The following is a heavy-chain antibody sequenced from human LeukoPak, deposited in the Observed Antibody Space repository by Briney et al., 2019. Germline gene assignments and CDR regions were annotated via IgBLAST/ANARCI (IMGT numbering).Heavy chain of an antibody. CDR1: GGSISSGGYY. V-gene: IGHV4-31*03. D-gene: IGHD3-10*01. CDR3: ARGLWFGDKTQIPFDY. Sequence: SQTLSLTCTVSGGSISSGGYYWSWIRQHPGKGLEWIGYIYYSGSTYYNPPLQSRVTISVDTSKNQFSLKLSSVTAADTAVYYCARGLWFGDKTQIPFDYWGQGTLVTVSS. J-gene: IGHJ4*02. CDR2: IYYSGST.